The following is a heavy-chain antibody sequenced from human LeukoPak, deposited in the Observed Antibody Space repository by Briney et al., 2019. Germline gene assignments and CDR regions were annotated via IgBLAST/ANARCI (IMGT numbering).Heavy chain of an antibody. V-gene: IGHV3-66*01. D-gene: IGHD2-21*02. Sequence: GGSLRLSCAASGFSLSTKSMSWVRQAPGKGLEWVSVLYSGGTTQYADSVKGRFTISRDNPKNTVHLQMNSLRVEDTAVYYCARDRIVVVTAGGYYYYYGMDVWGQGTTVTVSS. J-gene: IGHJ6*02. CDR2: LYSGGTT. CDR3: ARDRIVVVTAGGYYYYYGMDV. CDR1: GFSLSTKS.